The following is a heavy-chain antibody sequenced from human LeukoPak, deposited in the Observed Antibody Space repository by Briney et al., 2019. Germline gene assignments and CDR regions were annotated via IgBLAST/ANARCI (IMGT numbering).Heavy chain of an antibody. CDR1: GFTFSSYE. J-gene: IGHJ4*02. Sequence: PGGSLRLSCAASGFTFSSYEMNWVRQAPGKGLEWVSAISGSGGSTYYADSVKGRFTISRDNSKNTLFLQMNRLRAEDTAVYYCAKRGAYSPPYWGQGTLVTVSS. CDR3: AKRGAYSPPY. CDR2: ISGSGGST. D-gene: IGHD5-18*01. V-gene: IGHV3-23*01.